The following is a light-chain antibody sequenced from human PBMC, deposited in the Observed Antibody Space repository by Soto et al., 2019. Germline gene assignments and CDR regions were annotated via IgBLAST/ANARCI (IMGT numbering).Light chain of an antibody. CDR3: SSYTSSSTQV. CDR2: EVS. J-gene: IGLJ1*01. Sequence: QSVLTQPASVSGSPGRSITISCTGTSSDVGGYNYVSWYQQHPGKAPKLMIYEVSNRPSGVSNRFSGSKSGNTASLTISGFQAEDEADYYCSSYTSSSTQVFGTGTKVTVL. CDR1: SSDVGGYNY. V-gene: IGLV2-14*01.